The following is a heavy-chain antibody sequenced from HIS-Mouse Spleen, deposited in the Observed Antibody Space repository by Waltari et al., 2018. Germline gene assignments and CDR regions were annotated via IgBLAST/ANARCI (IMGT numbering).Heavy chain of an antibody. Sequence: QVQLVESGGGVVQPGRSLRLSCAASGSTFSSLGMHWVRQAPGKGLEWVAVISYDGSNKYYADSVKGRFTISRDNSKNTLYLQMNSLRAEDTAVYYCAKDRGSPLYFDYWGQGTLVTVSS. CDR1: GSTFSSLG. V-gene: IGHV3-30*18. CDR3: AKDRGSPLYFDY. J-gene: IGHJ4*02. CDR2: ISYDGSNK. D-gene: IGHD1-26*01.